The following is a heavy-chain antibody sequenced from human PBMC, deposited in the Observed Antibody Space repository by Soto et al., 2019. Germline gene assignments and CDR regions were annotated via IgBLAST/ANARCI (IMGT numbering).Heavy chain of an antibody. CDR3: ATSYDSGFDP. D-gene: IGHD5-12*01. V-gene: IGHV1-18*04. CDR2: IKPDNGNT. CDR1: GYPFSKYG. J-gene: IGHJ5*02. Sequence: QLRLVQSGGEVKKPGASVRVSCEAYGYPFSKYGISWIRQAPGQGLEWMGWIKPDNGNTDYAQKFQGRVTMTTDTSSNTAYMELRSLRSDDTAVYYCATSYDSGFDPWGQGTLVSVSP.